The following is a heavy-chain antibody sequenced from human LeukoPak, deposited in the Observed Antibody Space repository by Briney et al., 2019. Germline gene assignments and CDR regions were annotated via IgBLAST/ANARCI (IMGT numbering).Heavy chain of an antibody. V-gene: IGHV1-2*02. CDR1: GYTFTHYY. J-gene: IGHJ6*03. CDR2: INPNSGGT. CDR3: ARHTVDYYYYYMDV. D-gene: IGHD4-11*01. Sequence: GTSVKVSCKTPGYTFTHYYIHWVRQAPGQGLQWMGWINPNSGGTNYAQKFQGRVTMTRDTSISTAYMELSRLRSDDTAVYYCARHTVDYYYYYMDVWGKGTTVTVSS.